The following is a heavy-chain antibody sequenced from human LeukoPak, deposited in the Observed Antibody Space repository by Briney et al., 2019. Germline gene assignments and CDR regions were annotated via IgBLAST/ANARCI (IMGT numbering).Heavy chain of an antibody. CDR2: IIPIFGTA. V-gene: IGHV1-69*13. Sequence: ASVKVSCKASGGTFSSYAISWVRQAPGQGLEWMEGIIPIFGTANYAQKFQGRVTITADESTSTAYMELSSLRSEDTAVYYCATYSSSWSGGDFDYWGQGTLVTVSS. J-gene: IGHJ4*02. CDR3: ATYSSSWSGGDFDY. CDR1: GGTFSSYA. D-gene: IGHD6-13*01.